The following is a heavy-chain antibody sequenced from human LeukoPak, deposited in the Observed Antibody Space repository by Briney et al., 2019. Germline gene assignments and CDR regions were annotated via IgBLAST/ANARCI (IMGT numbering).Heavy chain of an antibody. J-gene: IGHJ4*02. D-gene: IGHD3-9*01. Sequence: SETLSLTCSVSGYSISSGYHWGWIRQPPGKGLEWIGSIYHSGSTYYDPSLKSRVTISVDTSKNEFSLKVDSVTAADMAEYYCARVTGFKYYFDYWGQGTLVTVSS. CDR3: ARVTGFKYYFDY. V-gene: IGHV4-38-2*02. CDR2: IYHSGST. CDR1: GYSISSGYH.